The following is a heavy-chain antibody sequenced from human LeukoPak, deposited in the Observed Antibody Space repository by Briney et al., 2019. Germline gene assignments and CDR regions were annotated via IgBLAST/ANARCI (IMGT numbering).Heavy chain of an antibody. CDR2: IYTSGST. CDR1: GGSISSYY. Sequence: SETLSLTCTVSGGSISSYYWSWIRQPAGKGLEWIGRIYTSGSTNYNPSLKSRVTMSVDTSKNQFSLKLSSVTAADTAVYYGARARFAYYDSSGYYQASAFDIWGQGTMVTVSS. V-gene: IGHV4-4*07. CDR3: ARARFAYYDSSGYYQASAFDI. J-gene: IGHJ3*02. D-gene: IGHD3-22*01.